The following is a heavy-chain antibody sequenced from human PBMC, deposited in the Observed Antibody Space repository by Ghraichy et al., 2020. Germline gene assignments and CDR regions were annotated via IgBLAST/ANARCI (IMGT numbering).Heavy chain of an antibody. D-gene: IGHD6-19*01. J-gene: IGHJ4*02. Sequence: LSLTCTVSGGSFSSYYWTWIRQPPGKGLEWVGFIFHTGSTNYNPSLKSRLTMSVDTSKNQFSLKLSSVTAADTAVYYCAGSSGWYRLDSWGQGTLVTVSS. CDR3: AGSSGWYRLDS. CDR1: GGSFSSYY. V-gene: IGHV4-59*08. CDR2: IFHTGST.